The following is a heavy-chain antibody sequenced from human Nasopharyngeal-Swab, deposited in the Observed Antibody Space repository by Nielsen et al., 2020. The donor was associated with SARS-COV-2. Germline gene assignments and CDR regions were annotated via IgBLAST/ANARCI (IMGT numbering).Heavy chain of an antibody. Sequence: ASVKVSCKPSGYTFTRNGISWVRQAPGQGLEWMGWISGYNGNTNYAQKYQGRLTMTTDTSTSTAYMELRSLRSDDTAVYYCARGGMGATSTLSFPWYYYGMDVWGQGTTVTVSS. CDR1: GYTFTRNG. CDR3: ARGGMGATSTLSFPWYYYGMDV. D-gene: IGHD1-26*01. J-gene: IGHJ6*02. V-gene: IGHV1-18*01. CDR2: ISGYNGNT.